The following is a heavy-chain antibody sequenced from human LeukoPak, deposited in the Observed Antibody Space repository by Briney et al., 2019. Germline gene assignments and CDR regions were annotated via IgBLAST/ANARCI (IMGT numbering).Heavy chain of an antibody. CDR2: INAGNGNT. J-gene: IGHJ4*02. CDR1: GYTFTSYA. D-gene: IGHD3-22*01. Sequence: ASVKVSCTASGYTFTSYAMHWVRQAPGQRLEWMGWINAGNGNTKYSQKFQGRVTMTRDTSISTAYMELSRLRSDDTAVYYCASVDKYYYDSSGYLGSYWGQGTLVTVSS. V-gene: IGHV1-3*01. CDR3: ASVDKYYYDSSGYLGSY.